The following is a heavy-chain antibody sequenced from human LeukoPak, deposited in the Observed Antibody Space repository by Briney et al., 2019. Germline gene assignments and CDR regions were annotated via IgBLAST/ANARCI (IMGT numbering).Heavy chain of an antibody. CDR1: GGTFSSYA. CDR2: IILIFGTA. V-gene: IGHV1-69*05. CDR3: ARICDSSGYVRH. D-gene: IGHD3-22*01. J-gene: IGHJ4*02. Sequence: ASVKVSCTASGGTFSSYAISWVRQSPGQGLEWMGGIILIFGTANYAQKFQGRVTITTDEYTSTAYMKLSILRSEDTAVYYCARICDSSGYVRHWGQGTVVTVSS.